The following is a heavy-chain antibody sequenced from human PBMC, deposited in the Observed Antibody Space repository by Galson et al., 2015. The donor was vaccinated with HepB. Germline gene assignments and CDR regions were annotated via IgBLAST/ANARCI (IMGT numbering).Heavy chain of an antibody. CDR3: ARSPTAAAFFDL. D-gene: IGHD6-13*01. V-gene: IGHV3-33*01. J-gene: IGHJ4*02. Sequence: SLRLSCAVSGFNFSQYVMHWVRQAPGKGLQCVPFRDSVKGRFTISKDITKNTLFLKISSLRDEDTATYYCARSPTAAAFFDLWGQGTLLTVSS. CDR1: GFNFSQYV.